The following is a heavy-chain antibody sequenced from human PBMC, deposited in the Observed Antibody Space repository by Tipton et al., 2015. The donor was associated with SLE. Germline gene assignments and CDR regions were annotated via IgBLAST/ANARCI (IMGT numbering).Heavy chain of an antibody. V-gene: IGHV4-30-2*01. Sequence: TLSLTCAVSGGSISSDGYSWSWIRQPPGKGLEWIGYIYHSGSTYYNPSLKSRVTISVDRSKNQFSLKLSSVTAADTAVYYCASYLVGGPFDYWGQGTLVTVSS. CDR3: ASYLVGGPFDY. D-gene: IGHD3-10*01. CDR1: GGSISSDGYS. J-gene: IGHJ4*02. CDR2: IYHSGST.